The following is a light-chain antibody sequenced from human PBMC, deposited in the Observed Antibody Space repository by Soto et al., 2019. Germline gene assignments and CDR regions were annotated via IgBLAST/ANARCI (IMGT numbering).Light chain of an antibody. CDR2: GSS. Sequence: EIVMTQSPGTLSLSPGERATLCCTASQSVGSNYLAWYQQKPGQAPRLLIYGSSSRATGIPDRFSGSGSGTDFTLTISRLEPEDFAVYYCQQYGSSLRTFGQGTKV. CDR3: QQYGSSLRT. J-gene: IGKJ1*01. CDR1: QSVGSNY. V-gene: IGKV3-20*01.